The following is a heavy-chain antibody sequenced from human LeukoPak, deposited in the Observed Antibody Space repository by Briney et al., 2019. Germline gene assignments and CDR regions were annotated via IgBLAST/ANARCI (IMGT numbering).Heavy chain of an antibody. J-gene: IGHJ4*02. CDR3: ARLDIVSILFDS. CDR2: INPNSGGT. Sequence: GASVKVSCKASGYTFTGYYMHWVRQAPGQGLEWMGWINPNSGGTNYAQKFQGRVTMTRDTSISTASLELSRLRSDDTAVYYCARLDIVSILFDSWGQGTLVTVSS. V-gene: IGHV1-2*02. D-gene: IGHD5/OR15-5a*01. CDR1: GYTFTGYY.